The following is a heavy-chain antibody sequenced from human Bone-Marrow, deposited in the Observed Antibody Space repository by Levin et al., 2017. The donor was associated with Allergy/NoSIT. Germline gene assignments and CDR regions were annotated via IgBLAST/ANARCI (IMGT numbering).Heavy chain of an antibody. J-gene: IGHJ5*02. V-gene: IGHV4-39*07. Sequence: SETLSLTCTVYGAYINSTNYYWGWIRQPPGKGLEWIGTIYYNSYTYYNPSLKSRVTISKDTSKNQFSLKLSSVTAADTAVYYCARLADNWNVNWFDPWGQGTLVTVSS. CDR1: GAYINSTNYY. CDR2: IYYNSYT. D-gene: IGHD1-20*01. CDR3: ARLADNWNVNWFDP.